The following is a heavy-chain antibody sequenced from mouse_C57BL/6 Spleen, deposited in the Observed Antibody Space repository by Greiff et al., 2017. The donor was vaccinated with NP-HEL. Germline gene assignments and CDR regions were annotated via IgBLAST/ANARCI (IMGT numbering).Heavy chain of an antibody. J-gene: IGHJ1*03. CDR3: ARGLLHYYGSSDWYFDV. CDR2: IYPGDGDT. CDR1: GYAFSSSW. Sequence: QVHVKQSGPELVKPGASVKISCKASGYAFSSSWMNWVKQRPGKGLEWIGRIYPGDGDTNYNGKFKGKATLTADKSSSTAYMQLSSLTSEDSAVYFCARGLLHYYGSSDWYFDVWGTGTTVTVSS. D-gene: IGHD1-1*01. V-gene: IGHV1-82*01.